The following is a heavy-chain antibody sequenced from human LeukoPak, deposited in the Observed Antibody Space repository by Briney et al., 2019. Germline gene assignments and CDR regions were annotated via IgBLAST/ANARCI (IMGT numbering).Heavy chain of an antibody. CDR2: MNPNSGNT. CDR3: ARASDPESYAIGY. D-gene: IGHD2-8*01. Sequence: GSSVKVSCKASGYTFTSYDINWVRQATGQGLEWMGWMNPNSGNTGYAQKFQGRVTMTRNTSISTAYMELSSLRSEDTAVYYCARASDPESYAIGYWGQGTLVTVSS. CDR1: GYTFTSYD. V-gene: IGHV1-8*01. J-gene: IGHJ4*02.